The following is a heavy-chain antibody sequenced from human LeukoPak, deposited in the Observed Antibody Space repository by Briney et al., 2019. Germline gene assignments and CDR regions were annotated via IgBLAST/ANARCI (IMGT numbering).Heavy chain of an antibody. J-gene: IGHJ4*02. Sequence: SETLSLTCTVSGDSLSSYFWSGLRQPRGKGREWIGYMYYNERSNHNTSRRGRVTISIDTSKNQVSSKLNSVTASDPAVYYCARSPTRFDRFLDGVSHYFSDSWGEGTLATVSS. D-gene: IGHD2/OR15-2a*01. V-gene: IGHV4-59*12. CDR2: MYYNERS. CDR1: GDSLSSYF. CDR3: ARSPTRFDRFLDGVSHYFSDS.